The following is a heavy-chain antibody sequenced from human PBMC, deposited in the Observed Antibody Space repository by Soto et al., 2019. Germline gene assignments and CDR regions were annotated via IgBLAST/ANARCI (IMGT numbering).Heavy chain of an antibody. CDR2: IFHSGST. D-gene: IGHD2-8*01. V-gene: IGHV4-30-4*01. CDR1: GASISSGDYY. Sequence: SLSLTGPVSGASISSGDYYGTWIREPPGKGLEWIGYIFHSGSTYYSPSLRSRLTISVDTSKNQFSLKLSSVTAADTAVYYCASRQGYCTNGVCYNHFDYWGQGALVTVSS. J-gene: IGHJ4*02. CDR3: ASRQGYCTNGVCYNHFDY.